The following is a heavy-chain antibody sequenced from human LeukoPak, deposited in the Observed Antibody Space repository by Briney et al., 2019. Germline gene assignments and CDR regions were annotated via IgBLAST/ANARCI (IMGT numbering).Heavy chain of an antibody. J-gene: IGHJ3*02. V-gene: IGHV4-61*02. CDR2: IYTSGGT. Sequence: SQTLSLTCTVSGGSITNLNYYWTWIRQPAGKRMEWIGRIYTSGGTNYNPSLKSRVTMSVDKSKNQISLNLASLTAADTALYYCAGRGSSSGTFDIWGPGTFVTVSS. CDR1: GGSITNLNYY. CDR3: AGRGSSSGTFDI. D-gene: IGHD2-2*01.